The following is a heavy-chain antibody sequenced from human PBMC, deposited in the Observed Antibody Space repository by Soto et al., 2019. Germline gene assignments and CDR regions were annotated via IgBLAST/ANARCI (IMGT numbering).Heavy chain of an antibody. CDR3: ARQTGLVRGVIDS. CDR1: GASISSTSY. J-gene: IGHJ4*02. CDR2: MYHRGNT. D-gene: IGHD3-10*01. V-gene: IGHV4-39*01. Sequence: QLQLQESGPGLVKPSGTLSLTCTVSGASISSTSYWGWIRQPPGKGLEWIGAMYHRGNTYYSPSLKGRVNVSVDTSKNQISLRLTSVTAADTAVYYWARQTGLVRGVIDSWGQGTLVTVSS.